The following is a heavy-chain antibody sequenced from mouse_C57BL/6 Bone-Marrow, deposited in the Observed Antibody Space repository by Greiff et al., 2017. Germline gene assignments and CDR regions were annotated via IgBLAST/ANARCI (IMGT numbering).Heavy chain of an antibody. D-gene: IGHD2-5*01. Sequence: VQLQQSGAELARPGASVKLSCKASGYTFTSYGISWVKQRTGQGLEWIGEIYPRSGNTYYNEKFKGKATLTADKSSSTAYMELRSLTSEDSAVYVCAREGAYYSNYDFAYWGQGTLVTVSA. V-gene: IGHV1-81*01. CDR2: IYPRSGNT. CDR3: AREGAYYSNYDFAY. CDR1: GYTFTSYG. J-gene: IGHJ3*01.